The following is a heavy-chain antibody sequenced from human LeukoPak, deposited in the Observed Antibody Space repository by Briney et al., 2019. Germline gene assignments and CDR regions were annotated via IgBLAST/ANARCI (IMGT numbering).Heavy chain of an antibody. D-gene: IGHD6-19*01. Sequence: GGSLRLSCAASGFTFSSYWMSWVRQAPGRGLEWVANIKQDGSEKYYVDSVKGRFTISRDNAKNSLYLQMNSLRAEDTAVYYCARAVAGAVFDYWGQGTLVTVSS. V-gene: IGHV3-7*01. J-gene: IGHJ4*02. CDR2: IKQDGSEK. CDR1: GFTFSSYW. CDR3: ARAVAGAVFDY.